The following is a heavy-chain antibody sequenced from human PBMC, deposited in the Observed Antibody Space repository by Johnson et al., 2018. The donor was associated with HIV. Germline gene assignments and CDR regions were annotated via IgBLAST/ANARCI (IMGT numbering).Heavy chain of an antibody. CDR3: AREGPSERAGFDI. J-gene: IGHJ3*02. CDR2: IRYDGSDK. CDR1: GFTFSDYY. V-gene: IGHV3-30*02. Sequence: QVQLVESGGGLVKPGGSLRLSCAPSGFTFSDYYMSWMRQAPGQGLEWVAFIRYDGSDKYYGDSVKGRFTISRDNSKNTLYLQMNSLRADDTAVYYCAREGPSERAGFDIWGQGTMVTVSS. D-gene: IGHD6-6*01.